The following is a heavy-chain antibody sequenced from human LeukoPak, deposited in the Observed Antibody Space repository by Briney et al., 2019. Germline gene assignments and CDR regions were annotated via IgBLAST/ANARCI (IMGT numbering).Heavy chain of an antibody. D-gene: IGHD1-14*01. Sequence: PGGSLRLSCAASGFTFSNYAMNWVRQAPGKGLEWVSYISSSSRTIYYADSVKGRFTISRDNAKDSVYLQMNSLRVEDTAVYFCAKAEPASGYDYWGQGTLVTVSS. J-gene: IGHJ4*02. CDR2: ISSSSRTI. CDR3: AKAEPASGYDY. CDR1: GFTFSNYA. V-gene: IGHV3-48*01.